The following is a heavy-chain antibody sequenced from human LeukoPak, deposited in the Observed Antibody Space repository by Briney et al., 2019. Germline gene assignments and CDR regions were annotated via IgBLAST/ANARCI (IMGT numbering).Heavy chain of an antibody. V-gene: IGHV3-21*01. J-gene: IGHJ5*02. D-gene: IGHD4-17*01. CDR1: GFIFNKFS. Sequence: GGSLRLSCAASGFIFNKFSMNWVRQAPGTGLEWVSSINDIGVYIYYAGSVKGRFTISRDNAKNSLYLQMNSLRVEDTAVYYCARGHYGYWFDPWGQGTLVTVSS. CDR3: ARGHYGYWFDP. CDR2: INDIGVYI.